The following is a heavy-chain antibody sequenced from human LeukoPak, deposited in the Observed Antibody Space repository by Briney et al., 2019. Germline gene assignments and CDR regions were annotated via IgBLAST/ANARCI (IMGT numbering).Heavy chain of an antibody. CDR3: ARVYYGSGSYRFDY. V-gene: IGHV4-61*01. J-gene: IGHJ4*02. D-gene: IGHD3-10*01. Sequence: PSETLSLTCTVSGGSVSSGSFYWSWIRQPPGKGLEWIGCIYYSETTNFNPSLKSRVTMSVDTSKNQFSLKLSSLTAANTAVYYCARVYYGSGSYRFDYWGQGTLVTVSS. CDR1: GGSVSSGSFY. CDR2: IYYSETT.